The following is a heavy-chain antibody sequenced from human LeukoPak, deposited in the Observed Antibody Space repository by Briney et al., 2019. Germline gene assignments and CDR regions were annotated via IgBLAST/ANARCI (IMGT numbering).Heavy chain of an antibody. CDR3: AKDVVSTISSGGYYFDL. D-gene: IGHD5/OR15-5a*01. Sequence: GGSLRLSCAASGFTFSSYAMSWVRQAPGKGLQWVSAISGSDGSTHYADSVKGRFTISRDSPNNRLFLQMNSLRAEDTAIYYCAKDVVSTISSGGYYFDLWGQGTLVTVSS. CDR2: ISGSDGST. V-gene: IGHV3-23*01. CDR1: GFTFSSYA. J-gene: IGHJ4*02.